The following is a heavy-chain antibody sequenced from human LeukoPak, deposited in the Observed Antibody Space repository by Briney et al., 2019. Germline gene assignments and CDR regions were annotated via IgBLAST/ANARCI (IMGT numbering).Heavy chain of an antibody. CDR1: GGSISSHY. Sequence: SETLSLTCTVSGGSISSHYWSWIRQPPGKGLEWIGYIYYSGSTNYNPSLKSRVTISVDTSKNQFSLKLGSVTAADTAVYYCARHSTLGYSGYGLAHWYFDLWGRGTLVTVSS. CDR3: ARHSTLGYSGYGLAHWYFDL. CDR2: IYYSGST. J-gene: IGHJ2*01. D-gene: IGHD5-12*01. V-gene: IGHV4-59*11.